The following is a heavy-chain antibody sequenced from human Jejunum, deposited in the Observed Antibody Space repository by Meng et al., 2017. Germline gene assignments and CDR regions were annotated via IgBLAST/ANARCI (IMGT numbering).Heavy chain of an antibody. J-gene: IGHJ4*02. V-gene: IGHV4-34*01. CDR1: GGSFSGYY. Sequence: QVQFKQWGAGLLKPSETLSLTCAVYGGSFSGYYCGWIRQAPGKGLEWIGDIDHSGSTNYNPSLKNRVTISVDTSRNQISLNLNSVTAADTAVYYCARGGDPRAYYFDYWGQGNLVTVSS. CDR3: ARGGDPRAYYFDY. CDR2: IDHSGST. D-gene: IGHD3-10*01.